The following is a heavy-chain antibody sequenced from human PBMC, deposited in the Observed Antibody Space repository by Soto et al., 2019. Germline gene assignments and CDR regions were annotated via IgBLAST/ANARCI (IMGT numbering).Heavy chain of an antibody. D-gene: IGHD2-2*01. V-gene: IGHV4-39*07. CDR1: GGSISSSSYY. CDR3: ARDGGYCSSTSCSTYYYYYGMDV. CDR2: IYYSGST. Sequence: PSETLSLTCTVSGGSISSSSYYWGWIRQPPGKGLEWMGSIYYSGSTYYNPSLKSRVTISVDTSKNQFSLKLSSVTAADTAVYYCARDGGYCSSTSCSTYYYYYGMDVWGQGTTVTVS. J-gene: IGHJ6*02.